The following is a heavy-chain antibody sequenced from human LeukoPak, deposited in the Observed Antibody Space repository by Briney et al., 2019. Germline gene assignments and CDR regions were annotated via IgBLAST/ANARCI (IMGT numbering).Heavy chain of an antibody. V-gene: IGHV4-38-2*02. Sequence: SETQTLICGLSGSSFSSGYFWGLFRQPPEKGLEWIGSIQHSGNRNTYYNPSLRSRVTISIDTSKNQLSLRLTSMAAADTAVYYCARDWEVVPSDGWKLSYFNLWGRGTLVTVSS. CDR1: GSSFSSGYF. CDR2: IQHSGNRNT. D-gene: IGHD2-15*01. J-gene: IGHJ2*01. CDR3: ARDWEVVPSDGWKLSYFNL.